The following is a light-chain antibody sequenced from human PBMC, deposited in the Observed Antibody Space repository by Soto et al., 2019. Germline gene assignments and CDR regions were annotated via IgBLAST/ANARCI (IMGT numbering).Light chain of an antibody. J-gene: IGKJ3*01. V-gene: IGKV1-33*01. CDR3: QQYDFLSVT. CDR1: QDIRNY. CDR2: DAS. Sequence: QMTQSPSSLSASVGDRVTITCQASQDIRNYLNWYQQKPGKAPKLLIYDASALEIGVPSRFSGGGSGTHFFFTISSLQPEDVETYYCQQYDFLSVTLVPGTKVDIK.